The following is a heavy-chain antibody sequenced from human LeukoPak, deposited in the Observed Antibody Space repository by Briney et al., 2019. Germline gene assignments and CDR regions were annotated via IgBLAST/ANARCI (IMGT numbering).Heavy chain of an antibody. CDR2: IKQDGSVI. Sequence: GGSLRLSCAASGFPFSRYWMTWVRQAPGRGLEWVANIKQDGSVIYYVDSVKGRFTISRDNAKNSLSLQMNSLGAEDTAVYYCARIGYSSSSNDYWGQGTLATVSS. CDR1: GFPFSRYW. V-gene: IGHV3-7*01. J-gene: IGHJ4*02. CDR3: ARIGYSSSSNDY. D-gene: IGHD6-6*01.